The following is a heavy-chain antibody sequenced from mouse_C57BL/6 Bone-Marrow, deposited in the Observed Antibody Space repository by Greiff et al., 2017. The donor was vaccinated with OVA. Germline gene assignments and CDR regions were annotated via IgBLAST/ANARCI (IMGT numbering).Heavy chain of an antibody. CDR3: ARDVYDYDGYYAMDY. CDR1: GYTFTNYW. V-gene: IGHV1-63*01. D-gene: IGHD2-4*01. CDR2: IYPGGGYT. J-gene: IGHJ4*01. Sequence: VQLQQSGAELVRPGTSVKMSCKASGYTFTNYWIGWAKQRPGHGLEWIGDIYPGGGYTNYNEKFKGKATLTEDKSSSTAYMQFSSLTSEDSDIYDCARDVYDYDGYYAMDYWGQGTSVTVSS.